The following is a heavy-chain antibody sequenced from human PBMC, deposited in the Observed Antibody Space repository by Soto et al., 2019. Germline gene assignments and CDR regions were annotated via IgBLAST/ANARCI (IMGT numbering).Heavy chain of an antibody. CDR3: ATVRGYSYGYGKSGSFFPFDY. CDR2: ISGSGGST. J-gene: IGHJ4*02. V-gene: IGHV3-23*01. D-gene: IGHD5-18*01. CDR1: GFTFSDYA. Sequence: GGSLRLSCAASGFTFSDYAMSWVRQAPGKGLEWVSAISGSGGSTYYADSVKGRFTISRDNSKNTLYLQMNSLRAEDTAVYYCATVRGYSYGYGKSGSFFPFDYWGQGTLVTVSS.